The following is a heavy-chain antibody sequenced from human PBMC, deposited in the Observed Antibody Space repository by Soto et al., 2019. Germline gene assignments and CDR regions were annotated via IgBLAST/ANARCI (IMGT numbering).Heavy chain of an antibody. D-gene: IGHD3-10*01. CDR3: ARDRGVSPPNYYYYGMDV. Sequence: EVQLVETGGGLIQPGGSLRLSCAASGFTVSSNYMSWVRQAPGKGLEWVSVIYSGGSTYYADSVKGRFTISRDKSKNTLYLQMNRLRAEDTAVYYCARDRGVSPPNYYYYGMDVWGQGTTVTVSS. CDR2: IYSGGST. J-gene: IGHJ6*02. CDR1: GFTVSSNY. V-gene: IGHV3-53*02.